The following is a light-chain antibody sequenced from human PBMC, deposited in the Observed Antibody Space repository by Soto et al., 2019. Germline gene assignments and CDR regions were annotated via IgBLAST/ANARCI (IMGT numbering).Light chain of an antibody. Sequence: QSALTQPASVSGSPGQSITISCTGTSSDVGDYNYVSWYQQHPGKAPKLMIYEVSNRPSGVSNRFSGSKSGNTASLTISGLQAEDEAHYYCSSYTTSSTLLFGGGTKVTVL. CDR3: SSYTTSSTLL. V-gene: IGLV2-14*01. J-gene: IGLJ2*01. CDR1: SSDVGDYNY. CDR2: EVS.